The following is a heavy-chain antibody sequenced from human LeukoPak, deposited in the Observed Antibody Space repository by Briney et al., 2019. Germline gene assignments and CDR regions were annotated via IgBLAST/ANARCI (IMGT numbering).Heavy chain of an antibody. CDR1: GFSFTKYW. CDR2: LHPDGSER. D-gene: IGHD5-12*01. Sequence: GGSLRPSCVASGFSFTKYWMTWVRQAPGKGLEWVARLHPDGSERNYVGSVEGRFTVFGDNAKSSLFLRMHSLRVEDTAVYYCARGGYSFDYLGQGTLVTVPS. J-gene: IGHJ4*02. V-gene: IGHV3-7*01. CDR3: ARGGYSFDY.